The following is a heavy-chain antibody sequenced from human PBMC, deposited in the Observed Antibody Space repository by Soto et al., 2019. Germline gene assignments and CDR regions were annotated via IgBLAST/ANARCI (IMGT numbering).Heavy chain of an antibody. CDR1: GFTFSSYA. V-gene: IGHV3-23*01. CDR2: ISGSGGRT. J-gene: IGHJ6*03. Sequence: GGSLRLSCAASGFTFSSYAMSWVRQAPGKGLEWVSAISGSGGRTYYGDSVKGRFTISRDNAKNTLYLQMNSLRAEDTAVYYCAKRESGYAYYYYMDVWGKGTTVTVSS. CDR3: AKRESGYAYYYYMDV. D-gene: IGHD3-3*01.